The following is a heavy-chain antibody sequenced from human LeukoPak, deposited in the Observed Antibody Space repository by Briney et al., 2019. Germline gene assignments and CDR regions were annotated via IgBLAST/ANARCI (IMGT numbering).Heavy chain of an antibody. Sequence: PSETLSLTCTVSGGSISSSSYYWGWIRQPPGKGLEWIGSIYYSGSTYYNPSLKSRVTISVDTSKNQFSLKLSSVTAADTAVYYCARVRYSSSWPQSWFDPWGQGTLVTVSS. V-gene: IGHV4-39*07. CDR3: ARVRYSSSWPQSWFDP. D-gene: IGHD6-13*01. CDR1: GGSISSSSYY. CDR2: IYYSGST. J-gene: IGHJ5*02.